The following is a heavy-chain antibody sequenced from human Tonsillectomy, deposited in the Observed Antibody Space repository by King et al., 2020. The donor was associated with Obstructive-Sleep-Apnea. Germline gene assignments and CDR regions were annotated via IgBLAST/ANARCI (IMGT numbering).Heavy chain of an antibody. D-gene: IGHD4-17*01. CDR2: ISWDGDST. V-gene: IGHV3-43*01. CDR1: GFIFDDYT. J-gene: IGHJ4*02. CDR3: ARNKRAKMTSVTFVDY. Sequence: VQLVESGGVVVQPGGSLRLSCAASGFIFDDYTMHWVRHAPGKGLEWVSLISWDGDSTYYGDSVKGRFTISRDNSKNSLYLQMNSLITEDTGLYYCARNKRAKMTSVTFVDYWGQGTLVTVSS.